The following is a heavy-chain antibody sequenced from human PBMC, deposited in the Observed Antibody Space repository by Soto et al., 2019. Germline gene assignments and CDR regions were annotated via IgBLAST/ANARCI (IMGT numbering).Heavy chain of an antibody. V-gene: IGHV4-59*01. CDR1: GGSISSFY. CDR3: ARVKPGIAAAGTLFPQKFDY. Sequence: PSETLSLTCTVSGGSISSFYWSWIRQPPGKGLEWIGYIYYSGSTNYNPSLKSRVTISVDTSKNQFSLKLSSVTAADTAVYYCARVKPGIAAAGTLFPQKFDYWGQGTLVTVSS. J-gene: IGHJ4*02. CDR2: IYYSGST. D-gene: IGHD6-13*01.